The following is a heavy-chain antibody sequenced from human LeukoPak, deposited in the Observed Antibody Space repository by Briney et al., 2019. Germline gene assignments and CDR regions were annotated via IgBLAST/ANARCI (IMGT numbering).Heavy chain of an antibody. J-gene: IGHJ4*02. V-gene: IGHV5-51*01. CDR3: ARLIPPGYSYGPLDPHLNDY. CDR2: IYPVDSDT. CDR1: GYSFTSYW. D-gene: IGHD5-18*01. Sequence: PGESLKISSKGSGYSFTSYWIGWVRQMPGKGLEWMGIIYPVDSDTRYSPSFQGQVTISADKSISTAYLQWSSLKASDTAMYYCARLIPPGYSYGPLDPHLNDYWGQGTLVTVSS.